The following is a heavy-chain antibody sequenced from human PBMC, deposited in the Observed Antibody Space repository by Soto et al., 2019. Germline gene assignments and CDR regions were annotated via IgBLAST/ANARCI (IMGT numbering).Heavy chain of an antibody. CDR2: MSHSGGT. J-gene: IGHJ3*02. D-gene: IGHD1-1*01. CDR3: ARVERGTATTVVDAFDI. Sequence: QVQLQQWGAGLLKPSETLSLTCAVYGGFVSSGSYYWSWIRQPPGKGLEWIGEMSHSGGTHFNPSLKSRVTISVDTSKNPFSLKMSSVTAADTALYYCARVERGTATTVVDAFDIWGRGTMVTVSS. V-gene: IGHV4-34*01. CDR1: GGFVSSGSYY.